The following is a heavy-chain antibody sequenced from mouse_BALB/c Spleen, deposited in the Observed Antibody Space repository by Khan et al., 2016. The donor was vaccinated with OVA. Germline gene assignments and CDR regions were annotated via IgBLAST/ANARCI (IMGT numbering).Heavy chain of an antibody. J-gene: IGHJ3*01. D-gene: IGHD2-4*01. CDR3: ARRGYDYGRGALFAY. Sequence: VELVESGPGLVAPSQSLSITCTVSDFSLDKYSIHWIRQSPGKGLEWLGVIWSAGSTDYNAAFISRLTITKDNSRSQVFFQVNSLQPNDTAIYYWARRGYDYGRGALFAYWGQGTLVTVSA. V-gene: IGHV2-2*02. CDR2: IWSAGST. CDR1: DFSLDKYS.